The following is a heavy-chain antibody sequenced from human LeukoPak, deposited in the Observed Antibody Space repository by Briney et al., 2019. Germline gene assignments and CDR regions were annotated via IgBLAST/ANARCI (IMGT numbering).Heavy chain of an antibody. CDR1: GGSFSGYY. CDR2: INHSGST. V-gene: IGHV4-34*01. CDR3: ARGPGLLLWFGELFCNWFDP. Sequence: PSETLSLTGAVYGGSFSGYYWSWIRQPPGKGLEWIGEINHSGSTNYNPSLKSRVTISVDTSKNQFSLKLSSVTAADTAVYYCARGPGLLLWFGELFCNWFDPWGQGTLVTVSS. D-gene: IGHD3-10*01. J-gene: IGHJ5*02.